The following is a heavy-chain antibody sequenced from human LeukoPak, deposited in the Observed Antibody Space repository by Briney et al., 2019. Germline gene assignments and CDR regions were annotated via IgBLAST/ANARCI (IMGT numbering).Heavy chain of an antibody. V-gene: IGHV1-46*01. J-gene: IGHJ4*02. CDR2: INPSGGST. CDR1: GYTFTSYY. D-gene: IGHD6-13*01. Sequence: SVQFSCKASGYTFTSYYMHWVRRAPGQGLEWMGIINPSGGSTSYAQMCKGRVTMTRDTSTSTVYMELSSLRSEDTAVYYCARDPHSSSWYDYWGQGSLVSVSS. CDR3: ARDPHSSSWYDY.